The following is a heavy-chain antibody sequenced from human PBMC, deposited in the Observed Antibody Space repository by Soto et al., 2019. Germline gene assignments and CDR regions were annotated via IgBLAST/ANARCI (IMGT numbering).Heavy chain of an antibody. CDR1: GYNFAGYW. CDR2: IYPSDSDT. V-gene: IGHV5-51*01. CDR3: ARGGVSTSTLDY. J-gene: IGHJ4*02. D-gene: IGHD3-3*01. Sequence: GESLKISCKGSGYNFAGYWIAWVRQMPGKGLELMGIIYPSDSDTRYRPSFQGQVTISADKSISSAYLQWSSLRASDTAMYYCARGGVSTSTLDYSGQGTTVIVSA.